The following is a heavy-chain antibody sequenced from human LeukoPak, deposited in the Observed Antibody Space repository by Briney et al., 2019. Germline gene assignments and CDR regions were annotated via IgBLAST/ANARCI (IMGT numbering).Heavy chain of an antibody. D-gene: IGHD3-3*01. CDR3: ASSLTIFGVVTR. CDR1: GYTFTGYY. CDR2: INPNSGDT. J-gene: IGHJ4*02. V-gene: IGHV1-2*02. Sequence: GASVKVSCKASGYTFTGYYMHWVRQAPGQGLEWMGWINPNSGDTNYAQKFQGRVTMTRDTSISTAYMELSRLRSDDTAVYYCASSLTIFGVVTRWGQGTLVTVSS.